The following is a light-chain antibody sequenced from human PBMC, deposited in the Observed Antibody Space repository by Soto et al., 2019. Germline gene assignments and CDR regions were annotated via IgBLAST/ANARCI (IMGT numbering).Light chain of an antibody. Sequence: IVVTQSPGTLSLSPGERATLSCRASQSVSSAFFSWYQQTPDHPLRLLIYAAANRATGIPDRFSGSGAATDFTLTISRLEDEDFAVYYCQEYGDTPTTFGRGTNVEFK. CDR3: QEYGDTPTT. J-gene: IGKJ4*01. V-gene: IGKV3-20*01. CDR2: AAA. CDR1: QSVSSAF.